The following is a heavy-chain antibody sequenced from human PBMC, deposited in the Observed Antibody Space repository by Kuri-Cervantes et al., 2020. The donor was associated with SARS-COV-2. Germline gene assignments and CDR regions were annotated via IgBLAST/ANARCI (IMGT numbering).Heavy chain of an antibody. CDR2: ISWNSGSI. D-gene: IGHD3-22*01. Sequence: GGSLRLSCAASGFTFDDYAMHWVRQAPGKGLEWVSGISWNSGSIGYADSVKGRFTISRDNAKNSLYLQMNSLRAEDTAVYYCAQEGDSSGYDGYYYYGMDVWGQGTTVTVSS. CDR1: GFTFDDYA. V-gene: IGHV3-9*01. J-gene: IGHJ6*02. CDR3: AQEGDSSGYDGYYYYGMDV.